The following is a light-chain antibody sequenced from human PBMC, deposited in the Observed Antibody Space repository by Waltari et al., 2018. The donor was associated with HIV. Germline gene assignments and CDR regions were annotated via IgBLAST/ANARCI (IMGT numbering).Light chain of an antibody. J-gene: IGLJ3*02. CDR3: CSYAGSYTWV. V-gene: IGLV2-11*01. CDR1: STDVHFYNY. Sequence: QSALTQPRSVSGSPGQSVTISCTGTSTDVHFYNYVSWYQHHPGKAPQLIISDVNERPSGVPDRFSGSHSGNTASLTISGLQVEDEADYYCCSYAGSYTWVFGGGTKLTVV. CDR2: DVN.